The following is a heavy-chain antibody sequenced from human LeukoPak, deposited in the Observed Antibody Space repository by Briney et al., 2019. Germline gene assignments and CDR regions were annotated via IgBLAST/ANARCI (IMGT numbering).Heavy chain of an antibody. J-gene: IGHJ5*02. CDR1: GFTFSSYS. D-gene: IGHD1-26*01. Sequence: GGSLRLSCAASGFTFSSYSMSWVRQAPGKGLEGVSYISGSSLTIYYTDSVKGRFTISRDNAKNSLYLQMNSLRDEDTAVYYCASDQSGGSYLGGPNWFDPWGQGTLVTVSS. V-gene: IGHV3-48*02. CDR2: ISGSSLTI. CDR3: ASDQSGGSYLGGPNWFDP.